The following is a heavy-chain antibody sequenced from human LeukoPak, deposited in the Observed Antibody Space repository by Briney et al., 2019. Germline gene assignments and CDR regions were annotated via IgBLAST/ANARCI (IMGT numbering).Heavy chain of an antibody. CDR1: GFTFSSYW. CDR3: ARDSSDYYSDAFDI. D-gene: IGHD3-22*01. Sequence: GGSLRLSCAASGFTFSSYWMSWVRQAPGKGLEWVANIKQDGSEKYYVDSVEGRFTISRDNAKNSLYLQMNSLRAEDTAVYYCARDSSDYYSDAFDIRGQGTMVTVSS. J-gene: IGHJ3*02. CDR2: IKQDGSEK. V-gene: IGHV3-7*03.